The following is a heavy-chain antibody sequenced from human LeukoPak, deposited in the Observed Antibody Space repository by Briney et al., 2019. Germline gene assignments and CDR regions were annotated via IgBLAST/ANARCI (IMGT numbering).Heavy chain of an antibody. CDR1: GGSISSYY. V-gene: IGHV4-59*01. CDR2: IYYSGST. Sequence: SEILSLTCTVSGGSISSYYWSWIRQPPGKGLEWIGYIYYSGSTNYNPSLKSRVTISVDTSKNQFSLKLSSVTAADTAVYYCARDLSPNWYFDLWGRGTLVTVSS. J-gene: IGHJ2*01. CDR3: ARDLSPNWYFDL.